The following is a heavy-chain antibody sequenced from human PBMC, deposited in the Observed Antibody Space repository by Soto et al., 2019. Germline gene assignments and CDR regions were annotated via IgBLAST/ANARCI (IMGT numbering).Heavy chain of an antibody. CDR3: ARDGGITGTTEGYFDY. CDR2: ITPFLGTP. Sequence: QVQLVQSGAEVKKPGSSVKVSCKASGGTFLSSSFSWVRQAPGQRLEWMGRITPFLGTPNYAQQFHGRATITADKATSTVYMELTSLSSEDTAVYYCARDGGITGTTEGYFDYWGQGTLVTVSS. CDR1: GGTFLSSS. D-gene: IGHD1-7*01. V-gene: IGHV1-69*08. J-gene: IGHJ4*02.